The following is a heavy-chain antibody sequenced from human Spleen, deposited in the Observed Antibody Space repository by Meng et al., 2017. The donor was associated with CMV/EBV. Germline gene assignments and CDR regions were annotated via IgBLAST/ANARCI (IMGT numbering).Heavy chain of an antibody. CDR1: GFTFSSYE. V-gene: IGHV3-30*02. D-gene: IGHD2-2*01. CDR3: AKDGRFYCSSNTCLPPDI. Sequence: GGSLRLSCAASGFTFSSYEMNWVRQAPGKGLEWVAFIRYDGSNKYYADSVKGRFTISRDSSENMLYLQMNSLRAEDTAVYYCAKDGRFYCSSNTCLPPDIWGQGTMVTVSS. J-gene: IGHJ3*02. CDR2: IRYDGSNK.